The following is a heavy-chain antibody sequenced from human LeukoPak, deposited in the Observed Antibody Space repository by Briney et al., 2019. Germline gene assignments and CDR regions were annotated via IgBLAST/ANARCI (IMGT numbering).Heavy chain of an antibody. V-gene: IGHV3-23*01. D-gene: IGHD6-13*01. J-gene: IGHJ4*02. CDR3: AKDQYSSSWYFDY. CDR1: GFSFTSYA. CDR2: VSRSGGAT. Sequence: GGSLRLSCAASGFSFTSYAMSWVRQAQGKGLEWVSAVSRSGGATYYADSVKGRFTISRDNSKSTVYLEMNSLRAEDTAVYYCAKDQYSSSWYFDYWGQGTLVTVSS.